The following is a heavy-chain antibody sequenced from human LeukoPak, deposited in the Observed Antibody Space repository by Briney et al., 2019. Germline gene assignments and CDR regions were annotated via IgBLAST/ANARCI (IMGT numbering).Heavy chain of an antibody. Sequence: PGRSLRLSCVASGVDLAVYGMHSGPHAPDKGLQWVAFIRNDGSHIYYADAVKGRFTISRDNSKNTVHLQMDSLTPDDMAVYFCAKEPQPYYEENYFDHWGQGTL. D-gene: IGHD3-16*01. CDR2: IRNDGSHI. V-gene: IGHV3-30*02. CDR3: AKEPQPYYEENYFDH. CDR1: GVDLAVYG. J-gene: IGHJ4*02.